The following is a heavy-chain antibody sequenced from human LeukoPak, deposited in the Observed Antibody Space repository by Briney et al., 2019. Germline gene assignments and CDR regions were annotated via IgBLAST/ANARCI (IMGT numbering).Heavy chain of an antibody. D-gene: IGHD6-19*01. CDR3: ARDRASSGWYVKDY. J-gene: IGHJ4*02. Sequence: ASVKVSCKASGGTFSSYGISWVRQAPGQGLEWMGWISAYNGNTNYAQKLQGRVTMTTDTSTSTAYMELRSLRSDDTAVCYCARDRASSGWYVKDYWGQGTLVTVSS. CDR1: GGTFSSYG. CDR2: ISAYNGNT. V-gene: IGHV1-18*01.